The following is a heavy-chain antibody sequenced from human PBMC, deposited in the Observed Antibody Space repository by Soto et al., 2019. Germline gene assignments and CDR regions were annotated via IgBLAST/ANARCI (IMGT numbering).Heavy chain of an antibody. CDR1: GGSFIGYY. J-gene: IGHJ4*02. CDR2: VNHSGST. Sequence: SETLSLTCAVYGGSFIGYYWSWIRQPPAKGLEWIGEVNHSGSTNYNPSLKSRVTISVDTSKNQFSLKLSSVTAADTAVYYCARVEDYGSKYYLDFWGKGTLVTVSS. V-gene: IGHV4-34*01. CDR3: ARVEDYGSKYYLDF. D-gene: IGHD3-10*01.